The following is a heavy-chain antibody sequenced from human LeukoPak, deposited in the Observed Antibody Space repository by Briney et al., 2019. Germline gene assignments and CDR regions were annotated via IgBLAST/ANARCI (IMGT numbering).Heavy chain of an antibody. J-gene: IGHJ6*02. CDR2: MNPSSGNT. D-gene: IGHD3-16*01. Sequence: ASVKVSCKASGYTFTSYDINWVRQATGQGLEWMGWMNPSSGNTGYAQKFQGRVTMTRNTSISTAYMELSSLRSEDTAVYYCARGSPGLLRYYGMDVWGQGTTVTVSS. V-gene: IGHV1-8*01. CDR1: GYTFTSYD. CDR3: ARGSPGLLRYYGMDV.